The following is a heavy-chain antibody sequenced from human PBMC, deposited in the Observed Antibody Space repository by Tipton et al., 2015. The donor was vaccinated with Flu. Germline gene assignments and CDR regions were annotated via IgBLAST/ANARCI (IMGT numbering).Heavy chain of an antibody. V-gene: IGHV4-59*01. Sequence: GLVKPSETLSFTCTVSGGSISSYYWSWIRQPPGKRLEWIGYIYFSGGTFYYPSLKSRVTMSVDTSKNQFSLELTSVNAADAAVYYCARDAIVGFDYWGQGTLVTVSS. CDR1: GGSISSYY. CDR3: ARDAIVGFDY. J-gene: IGHJ4*02. D-gene: IGHD1-26*01. CDR2: IYFSGGT.